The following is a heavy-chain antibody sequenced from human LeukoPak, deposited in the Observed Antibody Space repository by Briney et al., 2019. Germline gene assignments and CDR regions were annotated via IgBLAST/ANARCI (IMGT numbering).Heavy chain of an antibody. J-gene: IGHJ4*02. Sequence: GASLRLSCAASGFTFSSYSMNWVRQAPGKGLEWVSSISSSSSYIYYADSVKGRFTISRDNAKNSLYLQMNSLRAEDTAVYYCARDLGCSGGSCYGFDYWGQGTLVTVSS. V-gene: IGHV3-21*01. CDR2: ISSSSSYI. CDR1: GFTFSSYS. D-gene: IGHD2-15*01. CDR3: ARDLGCSGGSCYGFDY.